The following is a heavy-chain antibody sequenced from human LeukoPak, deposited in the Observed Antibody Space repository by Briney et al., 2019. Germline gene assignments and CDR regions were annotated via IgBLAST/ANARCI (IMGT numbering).Heavy chain of an antibody. Sequence: SETLSLTCTVSGGSISSGDSYWTWIRQHPGKGLEWIAFIYYSGSSYYNPSLKSRVSISVDTSKNQFPLRLTSVTAADTAVYFCARRNTEVPDTLPLNAFDVWGQGANVIVSS. CDR2: IYYSGSS. D-gene: IGHD1-14*01. CDR3: ARRNTEVPDTLPLNAFDV. J-gene: IGHJ3*01. CDR1: GGSISSGDSY. V-gene: IGHV4-31*03.